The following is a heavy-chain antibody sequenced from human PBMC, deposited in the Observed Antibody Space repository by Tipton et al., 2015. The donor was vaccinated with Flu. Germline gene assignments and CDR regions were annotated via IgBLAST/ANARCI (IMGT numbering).Heavy chain of an antibody. CDR1: GGSISSYY. V-gene: IGHV4-59*01. CDR2: IYYSGST. CDR3: ARERNYGMDV. Sequence: LRLSCTVSGGSISSYYWSWIRQPPGKGLEWIGYIYYSGSTNYNPSLKSRVTISVDTSKNQFSLKLSSVTAADTAVYYCARERNYGMDVWGQGTTVTVSS. J-gene: IGHJ6*02.